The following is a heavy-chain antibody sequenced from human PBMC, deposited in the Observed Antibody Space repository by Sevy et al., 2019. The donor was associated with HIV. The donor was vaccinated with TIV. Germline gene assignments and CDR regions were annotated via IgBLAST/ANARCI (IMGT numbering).Heavy chain of an antibody. CDR1: GFTFSIIY. CDR3: TTVGFPHWGSEAFDI. CDR2: MKSKIDGGTI. D-gene: IGHD3-16*01. V-gene: IGHV3-15*01. J-gene: IGHJ3*02. Sequence: GGSLRLSCAASGFTFSIIYMNWVRQSPGKGLEWVGRMKSKIDGGTIDYAAPVKDRFTMSRDDSKNILYLQMNSLKADDTAVYYCTTVGFPHWGSEAFDIWGQWTMVTVSS.